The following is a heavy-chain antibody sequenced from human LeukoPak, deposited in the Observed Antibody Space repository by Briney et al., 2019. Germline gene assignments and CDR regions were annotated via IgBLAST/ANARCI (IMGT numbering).Heavy chain of an antibody. Sequence: KPSETLSLTCAVYGGSFSGYYWSWIRQPPGKGLEWIGEINHSGSTNYNPSLKSRVTISVDTSKNQFSLKLSSVTAADTAVSYCARIFGRKYYFDYWGQGTLVTVSS. V-gene: IGHV4-34*01. D-gene: IGHD3/OR15-3a*01. CDR1: GGSFSGYY. J-gene: IGHJ4*02. CDR3: ARIFGRKYYFDY. CDR2: INHSGST.